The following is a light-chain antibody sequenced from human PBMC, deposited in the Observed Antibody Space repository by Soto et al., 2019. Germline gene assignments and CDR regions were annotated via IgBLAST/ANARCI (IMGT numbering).Light chain of an antibody. CDR2: SAS. J-gene: IGKJ2*01. CDR1: LGISTH. Sequence: AIRMTQSPSSFSASTGDSVTITCRASLGISTHLAWYQQKPGKAPKLLIYSASTLHSGVPSRFSGTRSGTEFTFTITRLQSEDSGTYYYQHYYSYPSTFGQGTKFDIK. V-gene: IGKV1-8*01. CDR3: QHYYSYPST.